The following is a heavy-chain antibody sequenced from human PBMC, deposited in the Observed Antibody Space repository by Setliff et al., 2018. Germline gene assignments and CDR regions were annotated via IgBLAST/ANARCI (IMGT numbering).Heavy chain of an antibody. Sequence: ETLSLTCTVSGGSMGSYYWTWIRQSAGEGLEWIGRVYTTGSTAFNPSLNSRVTMSLDKSKNQFSLKLYSVTAADTAVYFCARVRITPYCMDVWGKGTTVTVSS. CDR3: ARVRITPYCMDV. D-gene: IGHD3-10*01. CDR1: GGSMGSYY. J-gene: IGHJ6*03. V-gene: IGHV4-4*07. CDR2: VYTTGST.